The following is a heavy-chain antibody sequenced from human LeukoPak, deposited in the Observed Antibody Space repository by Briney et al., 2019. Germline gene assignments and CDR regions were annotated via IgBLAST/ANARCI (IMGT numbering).Heavy chain of an antibody. J-gene: IGHJ4*02. V-gene: IGHV3-30*03. CDR1: GFTFSSSA. Sequence: GGSLRLSCAASGFTFSSSAMHWVRQAPGKGLEWVAIISYDASNKYYADSVKGRFTISRDNSENTLYLQMNSLTAEDTAVYYCALTVTSGFDYWGQGTLVTVSS. CDR3: ALTVTSGFDY. CDR2: ISYDASNK. D-gene: IGHD4-17*01.